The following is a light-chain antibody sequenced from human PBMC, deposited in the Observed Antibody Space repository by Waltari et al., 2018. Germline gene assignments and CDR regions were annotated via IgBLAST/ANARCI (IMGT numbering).Light chain of an antibody. CDR2: DAS. J-gene: IGKJ1*01. V-gene: IGKV3-20*01. Sequence: EIVLTQSPGTLSLSPGDKATLSCRASQSVVRFLAWYQKKPGQAPRLLIYDASTRASGIPDRFSGSGSGTDFSLTISRLEPEDFAVYFCQKYVNLPATFGQGTKVE. CDR1: QSVVRF. CDR3: QKYVNLPAT.